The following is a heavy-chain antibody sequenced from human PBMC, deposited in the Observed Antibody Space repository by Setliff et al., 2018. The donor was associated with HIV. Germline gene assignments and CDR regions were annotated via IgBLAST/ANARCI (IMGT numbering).Heavy chain of an antibody. V-gene: IGHV3-74*01. CDR2: INGDGTTT. CDR1: GLTFSRNW. J-gene: IGHJ4*02. CDR3: ARAKVTAAWGYYFDY. D-gene: IGHD6-13*01. Sequence: GGSLRLSCAVSGLTFSRNWFHWVRQAPGKGLEWVLRINGDGTTTNYADSVKGRFSISRDNAKNTLYLHMNSLRAEDTALYYCARAKVTAAWGYYFDYWGQGMLVTVSS.